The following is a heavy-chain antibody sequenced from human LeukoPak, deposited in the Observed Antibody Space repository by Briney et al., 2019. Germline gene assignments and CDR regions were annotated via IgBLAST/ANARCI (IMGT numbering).Heavy chain of an antibody. CDR1: GGSFNGYY. CDR3: ARGKVYFDY. CDR2: INHSGST. Sequence: SSETLSLTCAVYGGSFNGYYWSWIRQPPGKGLEWIGEINHSGSTNYNPSLKSRVTISVDTSKNQFSLKLSSVTAADTAVYYCARGKVYFDYWGQGTLVTVSS. V-gene: IGHV4-34*01. J-gene: IGHJ4*02.